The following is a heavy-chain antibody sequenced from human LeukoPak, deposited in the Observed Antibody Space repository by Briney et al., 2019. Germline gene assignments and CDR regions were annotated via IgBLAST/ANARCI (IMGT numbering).Heavy chain of an antibody. CDR2: ISDSGSLT. D-gene: IGHD6-19*01. CDR3: AKDARRTSGWYFFDY. Sequence: GGSLRLSCAASGFAFSSQAMGWVRQAPGKGLEWVSAISDSGSLTYYADSVKGRFTISRDNSKLTLFLQMNSLRAEDTAVYYCAKDARRTSGWYFFDYWGQGTLVTVSS. CDR1: GFAFSSQA. J-gene: IGHJ4*02. V-gene: IGHV3-23*01.